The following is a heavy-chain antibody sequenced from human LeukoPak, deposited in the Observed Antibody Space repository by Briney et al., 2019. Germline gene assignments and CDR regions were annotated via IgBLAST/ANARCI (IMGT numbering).Heavy chain of an antibody. CDR3: ARLSHRRLPDYYCYGMDV. D-gene: IGHD1-14*01. CDR1: GFTFSDYY. J-gene: IGHJ6*02. V-gene: IGHV3-11*04. Sequence: GGSLRLSCAASGFTFSDYYMSWIRQAPGKGLEWVSYISSSGSTIYYADSVEGRFTISRDNAKNSVYLQMNSLRAEDTAMYYCARLSHRRLPDYYCYGMDVWGQGTTVTVSS. CDR2: ISSSGSTI.